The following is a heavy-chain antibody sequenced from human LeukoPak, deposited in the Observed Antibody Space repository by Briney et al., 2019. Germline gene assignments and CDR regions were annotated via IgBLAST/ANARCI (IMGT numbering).Heavy chain of an antibody. CDR3: ARLNMWDLLRWLDP. Sequence: PSETLSLTCTVSGGSVSSRSYYWGWIRQPPGKGLEWIGSIYYSGNSYYNPSLKSRLTISVDTSKNQFSLNLTSVTAADTAVYYCARLNMWDLLRWLDPWGQGTLVTVSS. J-gene: IGHJ5*02. CDR1: GGSVSSRSYY. CDR2: IYYSGNS. D-gene: IGHD3-10*01. V-gene: IGHV4-39*01.